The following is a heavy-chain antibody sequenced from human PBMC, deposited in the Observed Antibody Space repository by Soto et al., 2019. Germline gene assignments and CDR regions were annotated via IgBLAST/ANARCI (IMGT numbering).Heavy chain of an antibody. D-gene: IGHD4-4*01. CDR2: IIPIFNSA. Sequence: QVQLVQSGAEVKRPGSSVKVSCKASGGTFNNYALSWVRQAPGQGLEWVGGIIPIFNSANYAQKFQGRVTITADDSTSTAYMELRSLRPDDTAVYYCAKGWGYSNYYFDYWGQGTLVTVSS. CDR1: GGTFNNYA. V-gene: IGHV1-69*01. CDR3: AKGWGYSNYYFDY. J-gene: IGHJ4*02.